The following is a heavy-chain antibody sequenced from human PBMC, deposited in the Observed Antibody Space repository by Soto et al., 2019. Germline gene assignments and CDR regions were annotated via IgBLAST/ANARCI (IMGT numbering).Heavy chain of an antibody. CDR3: ARLHGYCISSSCHGHYAMDV. CDR2: IYYSGTT. D-gene: IGHD2-2*01. J-gene: IGHJ6*02. CDR1: GGSITSNL. V-gene: IGHV4-39*01. Sequence: SETLSLTCAVSGGSITSNLWSWVRQPPGKGLEWIGSIYYSGTTYYNPSLNSRVTVSVDTSKNQFSLKVTSVTAADTAVYYCARLHGYCISSSCHGHYAMDVWGQGTTVTVSS.